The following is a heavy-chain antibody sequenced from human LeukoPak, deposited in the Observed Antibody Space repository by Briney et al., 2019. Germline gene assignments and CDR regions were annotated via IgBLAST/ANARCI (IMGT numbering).Heavy chain of an antibody. Sequence: PSETLSLTCAVYGGSFSGYYWSWIRQPPGKGLEWIGEIYHSGSTNYNPSLKSRVTISVDKSKNQFSLKLSSVTAADTAVYYCARADHDSGGYYYAFDYWGQGTLVTVSS. CDR3: ARADHDSGGYYYAFDY. D-gene: IGHD3-22*01. V-gene: IGHV4-34*01. CDR2: IYHSGST. CDR1: GGSFSGYY. J-gene: IGHJ4*02.